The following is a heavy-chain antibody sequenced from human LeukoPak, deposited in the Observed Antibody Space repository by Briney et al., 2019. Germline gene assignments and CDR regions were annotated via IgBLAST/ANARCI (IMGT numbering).Heavy chain of an antibody. CDR3: ARGPPNWGYDY. CDR2: MNPNSGNT. J-gene: IGHJ4*02. Sequence: ASVKVSCKTSGYTFTSYDINWVRQATGQGLEWMGWMNPNSGNTGYAQKFQDRVTMTRNTSISTAYMELSSLRSDDTAVYYCARGPPNWGYDYWGPGTLVTVSS. D-gene: IGHD7-27*01. CDR1: GYTFTSYD. V-gene: IGHV1-8*01.